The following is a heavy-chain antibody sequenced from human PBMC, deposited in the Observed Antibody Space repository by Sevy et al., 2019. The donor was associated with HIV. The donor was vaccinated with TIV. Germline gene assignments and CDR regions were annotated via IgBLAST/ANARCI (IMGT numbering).Heavy chain of an antibody. CDR1: GGTFSSYA. J-gene: IGHJ6*02. CDR3: ARHYVILTGYTNSYYYYGMDV. D-gene: IGHD3-9*01. CDR2: IIPIFGTA. Sequence: ASVKVSCKASGGTFSSYAISWVRQAPGQGLEWMGGIIPIFGTANYAQKFQGRVTITADESTSTAYMELSSLRSEDTAVYYCARHYVILTGYTNSYYYYGMDVWGQGTTVTVSS. V-gene: IGHV1-69*13.